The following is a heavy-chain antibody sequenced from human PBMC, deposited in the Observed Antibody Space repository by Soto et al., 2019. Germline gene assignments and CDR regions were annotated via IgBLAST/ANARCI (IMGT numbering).Heavy chain of an antibody. CDR1: GFTFSSYA. D-gene: IGHD3-3*02. CDR3: ANESHFSMGLDY. CDR2: ISGSGGST. Sequence: EVQLLESGGGLVQPGGSLRLSCAASGFTFSSYAMSWVRQAPGKGLEWVSLISGSGGSTYYTDSVKGRFTISRDNSKNTLYLQMSSLRVEDTAVYYCANESHFSMGLDYWGQGTLVTVSS. V-gene: IGHV3-23*01. J-gene: IGHJ4*02.